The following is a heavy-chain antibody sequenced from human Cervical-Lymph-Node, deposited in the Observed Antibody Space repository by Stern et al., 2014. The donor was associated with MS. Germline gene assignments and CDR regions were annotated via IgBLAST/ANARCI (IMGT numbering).Heavy chain of an antibody. CDR1: GFTFSSYG. D-gene: IGHD6-13*01. CDR3: ARVGPRYSSNWYFDL. Sequence: QVQLVESGGGVVQPGRSLRLSCAASGFTFSSYGMHWVRQAPGKGLEWVAVIWYDGSNKYYADSVKGRFTISRDNSKNTLYLQMNSLRAEDTAVYYCARVGPRYSSNWYFDLWGRGTLVTVSS. V-gene: IGHV3-33*01. CDR2: IWYDGSNK. J-gene: IGHJ2*01.